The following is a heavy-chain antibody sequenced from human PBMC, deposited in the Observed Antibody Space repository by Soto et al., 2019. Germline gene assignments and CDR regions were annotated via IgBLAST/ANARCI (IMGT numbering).Heavy chain of an antibody. CDR3: ARHDPTMVRGVDY. V-gene: IGHV4-59*08. CDR1: GGSISSYY. CDR2: IYYSGST. Sequence: QVQLQESGPGLVKPSETLSLTCTVSGGSISSYYWSWIRQPPGKGLEWIGYIYYSGSTNYNPSLKSRVTISVDTSKNQFSLKLSSVTAADTAVYYCARHDPTMVRGVDYWGQGTLVTVSS. J-gene: IGHJ4*02. D-gene: IGHD3-10*01.